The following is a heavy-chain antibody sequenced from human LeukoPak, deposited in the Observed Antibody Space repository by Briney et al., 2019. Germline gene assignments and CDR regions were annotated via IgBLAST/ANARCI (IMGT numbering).Heavy chain of an antibody. J-gene: IGHJ5*02. Sequence: PSQTLSLTCTVSGGSISSGGYYWSWIRQHPGKGLEWIGYIYYGGSTYYNPSLKSRVTISVDTSKNQFSLKLSSVTAADTAVYYCARDSRDGEDNWFDPWGQGTLVTVSS. CDR2: IYYGGST. CDR1: GGSISSGGYY. CDR3: ARDSRDGEDNWFDP. V-gene: IGHV4-31*03. D-gene: IGHD4-17*01.